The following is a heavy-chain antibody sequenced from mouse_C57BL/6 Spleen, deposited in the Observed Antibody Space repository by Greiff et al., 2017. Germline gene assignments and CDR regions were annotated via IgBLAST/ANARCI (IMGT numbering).Heavy chain of an antibody. CDR2: IYPGNSDT. J-gene: IGHJ1*03. D-gene: IGHD2-4*01. CDR3: TRIYYDYDPYWYFDV. Sequence: VQLQQSGTVLARPGASVKMSCKTSGYTFTSYWMHWVKQRPGQGLEWIGAIYPGNSDTRYNQKCKGKAKLTAVTTASTAYMELSILTNEDSAVYYCTRIYYDYDPYWYFDVWCTGTTVTVSS. CDR1: GYTFTSYW. V-gene: IGHV1-5*01.